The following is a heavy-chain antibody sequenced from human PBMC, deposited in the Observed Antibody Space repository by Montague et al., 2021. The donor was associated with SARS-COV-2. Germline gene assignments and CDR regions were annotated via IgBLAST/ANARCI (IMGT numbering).Heavy chain of an antibody. Sequence: SETLSLTCTVSGGSISSDYWTWIRQPPGKGLEWIGFVYYRGNTYYNPSLRGRVTISVDTSSNHSPLTLSSVTAADTAIYYCARHYDHSSRVDSWGQGTLVTVSS. CDR2: VYYRGNT. D-gene: IGHD3-16*01. CDR1: GGSISSDY. J-gene: IGHJ4*02. CDR3: ARHYDHSSRVDS. V-gene: IGHV4-59*08.